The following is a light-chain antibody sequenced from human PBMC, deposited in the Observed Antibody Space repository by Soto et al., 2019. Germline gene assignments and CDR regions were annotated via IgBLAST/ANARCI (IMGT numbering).Light chain of an antibody. V-gene: IGLV2-8*01. Sequence: QSVLTQPPSASGSPGQSVTISCTGTSGDVGGYNYVSWYQQHPGKAPKLMISEVSERPSGVPDRFSGSKSGNTASLTVSGLQAEDEADYYCSSYAGSNNLVFGGGTKPPS. CDR2: EVS. CDR1: SGDVGGYNY. CDR3: SSYAGSNNLV. J-gene: IGLJ3*02.